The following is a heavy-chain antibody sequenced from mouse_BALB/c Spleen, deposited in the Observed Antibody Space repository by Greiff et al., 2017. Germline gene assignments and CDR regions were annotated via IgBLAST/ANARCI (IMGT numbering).Heavy chain of an antibody. CDR1: GYTFTSYY. Sequence: QVQLQQSGAELVKPGASVKLSCKASGYTFTSYYMYWVKQRPGQGLEWIGEINPSNGGTNFNEKFKSKATLTVDKSSSTAYMQLSSLTSEDSAVYYCTRYAGTRGYFDVWGAGTTVTVSS. J-gene: IGHJ1*01. CDR3: TRYAGTRGYFDV. CDR2: INPSNGGT. V-gene: IGHV1S81*02. D-gene: IGHD4-1*01.